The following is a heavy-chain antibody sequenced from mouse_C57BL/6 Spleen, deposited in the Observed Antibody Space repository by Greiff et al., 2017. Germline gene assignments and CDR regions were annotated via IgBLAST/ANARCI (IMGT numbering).Heavy chain of an antibody. Sequence: QVQLKQSGAELARPGASVKLSCKASGYTFTSYGISWVKQRTGQGLEWIGEIYPRSGNTYYNEKFKGKATLTADKSSSTAYMALRSLTSEDSAVYFCARRKEAYDYDVFFFAYWGQGTLVTVSA. CDR3: ARRKEAYDYDVFFFAY. J-gene: IGHJ3*01. CDR1: GYTFTSYG. CDR2: IYPRSGNT. D-gene: IGHD2-4*01. V-gene: IGHV1-81*01.